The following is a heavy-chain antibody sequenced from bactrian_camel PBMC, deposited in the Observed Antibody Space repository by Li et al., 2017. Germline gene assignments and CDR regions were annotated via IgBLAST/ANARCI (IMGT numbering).Heavy chain of an antibody. CDR2: IYSDGST. Sequence: HVQLVESGGGSVQAGGSLRLSCTASGYTYSRNCMGWFRQAPGKEREGVARIYSDGSTIYGESTEGRFTVSRDNDKNLLFLQMSNLKPEDTAMYYCAAEAFVPDQKTYGGSWVAPCADLGYWGQGTQVTVS. V-gene: IGHV3S53*01. CDR1: GYTYSRNC. CDR3: AAEAFVPDQKTYGGSWVAPCADLGY. J-gene: IGHJ6*01. D-gene: IGHD6*01.